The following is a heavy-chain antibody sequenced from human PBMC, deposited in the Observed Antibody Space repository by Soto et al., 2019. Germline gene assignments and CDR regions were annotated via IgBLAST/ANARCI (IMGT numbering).Heavy chain of an antibody. CDR3: AGRDSSSWWTPFDY. CDR2: IYYSGST. J-gene: IGHJ4*02. Sequence: PSETLSLTCTVSGGSISSYYWSWIRQPPGKGLEWIGYIYYSGSTNYNPSLKSRVTISVDTSKNQFSLKLSSVTAADTAVYYCAGRDSSSWWTPFDYWGQGTLVTVSS. D-gene: IGHD6-13*01. V-gene: IGHV4-59*08. CDR1: GGSISSYY.